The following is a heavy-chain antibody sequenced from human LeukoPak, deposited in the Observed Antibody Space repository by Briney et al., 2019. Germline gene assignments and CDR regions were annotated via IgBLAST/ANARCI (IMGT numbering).Heavy chain of an antibody. CDR3: ARHGGSYSFDY. J-gene: IGHJ4*02. V-gene: IGHV4-59*08. Sequence: SETLSLTCTVSGGSISSYYWSWIRQPPGKGLEWVGYMYNSGSTNYNPSLKSRVTISVDTSKNQFSLKLNSVTAADTAVYYCARHGGSYSFDYWGQGTLVTVSS. CDR2: MYNSGST. D-gene: IGHD1-26*01. CDR1: GGSISSYY.